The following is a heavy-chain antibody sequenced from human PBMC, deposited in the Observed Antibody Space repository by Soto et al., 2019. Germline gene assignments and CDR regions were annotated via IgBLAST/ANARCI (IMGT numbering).Heavy chain of an antibody. J-gene: IGHJ4*02. V-gene: IGHV3-30-3*01. Sequence: QVQLVESGGGVVQPGRSLRLSCAASGFTFSSYAMHWVRQAPGKGLEWVAVISYDGSNKYYADSVKGRFTISRDNSKNTLYLQMNSLRAEDTAVYYCARVVAATLWCLDYWGQGTLVTVSS. D-gene: IGHD2-15*01. CDR1: GFTFSSYA. CDR2: ISYDGSNK. CDR3: ARVVAATLWCLDY.